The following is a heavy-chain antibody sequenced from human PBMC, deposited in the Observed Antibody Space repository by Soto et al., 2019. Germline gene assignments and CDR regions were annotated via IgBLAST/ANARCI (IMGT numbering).Heavy chain of an antibody. CDR2: ISAYNGDT. V-gene: IGHV1-18*01. CDR3: ARSDDSWSGYPRRYFDY. D-gene: IGHD3-3*01. Sequence: ASVKVSCKASGYSFTNFGLNWVRQAPGQGLEWMGWISAYNGDTNYAQKFQGRVTMTTDTSTSTAYMELRSLRSDDTAVYYCARSDDSWSGYPRRYFDYWGQGTLVTVPQ. CDR1: GYSFTNFG. J-gene: IGHJ4*02.